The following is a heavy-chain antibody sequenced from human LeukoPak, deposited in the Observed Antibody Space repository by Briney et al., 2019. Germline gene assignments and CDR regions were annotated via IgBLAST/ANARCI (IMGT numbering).Heavy chain of an antibody. CDR1: GYTFPNYG. Sequence: SVKVSCKASGYTFPNYGISWVRQAPGQGLEWMGIINPSGGSTSYAQKFQGRVTMTRDTSTSTVYMELSSLRSEDTAVYYCARVVAAEYYFDYWGQGTLVTVSS. CDR3: ARVVAAEYYFDY. D-gene: IGHD1-26*01. V-gene: IGHV1-46*01. CDR2: INPSGGST. J-gene: IGHJ4*02.